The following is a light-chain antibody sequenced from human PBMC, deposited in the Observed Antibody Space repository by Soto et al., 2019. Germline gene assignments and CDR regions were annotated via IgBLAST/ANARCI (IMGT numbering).Light chain of an antibody. CDR2: EGD. CDR1: SSDVGSYNL. V-gene: IGLV2-23*01. Sequence: QSALTQPASVSGSPGQSITISCTGTSSDVGSYNLVSWYQQHPGKAPKLMIYEGDKRPSGVSLRFSGSTSGNTASLTISGLQAEDEADYYCCSYAGSGTYVFGTGTKVTVL. CDR3: CSYAGSGTYV. J-gene: IGLJ1*01.